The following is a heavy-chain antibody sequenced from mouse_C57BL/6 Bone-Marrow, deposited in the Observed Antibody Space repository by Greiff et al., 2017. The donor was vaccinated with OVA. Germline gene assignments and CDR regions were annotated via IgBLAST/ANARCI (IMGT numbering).Heavy chain of an antibody. CDR2: IDPSDSYT. J-gene: IGHJ3*01. V-gene: IGHV1-59*01. CDR1: GYTFTSYW. D-gene: IGHD2-13*01. Sequence: VQLQQPGAELVRPGTSVKLSCKASGYTFTSYWMHWVKQRPGQGLEWIGVIDPSDSYTNYNQKFKGKATLTVDTSSSTAYMQLSSLTSEDSAVYYCARGLHWFAYWGQGTRVTVSA. CDR3: ARGLHWFAY.